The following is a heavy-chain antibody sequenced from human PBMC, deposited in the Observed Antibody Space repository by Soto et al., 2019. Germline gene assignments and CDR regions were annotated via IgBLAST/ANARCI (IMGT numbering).Heavy chain of an antibody. J-gene: IGHJ6*02. D-gene: IGHD5-18*01. CDR2: IWYDGSNK. Sequence: GGSLRLSCAASGFTFSSYGMHWVRQAPGKGLEWVAVIWYDGSNKYYADSVKGRFTISRDNSKNTLYLQMNSLRAEDTAVYYCARGGYSYGMVIYYYYGMDVWGQGTTVTVSS. CDR3: ARGGYSYGMVIYYYYGMDV. V-gene: IGHV3-33*01. CDR1: GFTFSSYG.